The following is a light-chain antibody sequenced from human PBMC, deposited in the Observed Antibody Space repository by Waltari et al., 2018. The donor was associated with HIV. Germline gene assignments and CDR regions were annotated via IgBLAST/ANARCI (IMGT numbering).Light chain of an antibody. V-gene: IGKV1-39*01. CDR3: QESYSSPFP. Sequence: DIQMTESQSSRSGAVRDRVPITCRASQSVSSYLNWYQQKPWKAPKLLIYAASLLQSGVPARFSGSGSGTDFTLTINSLQPEDFASYYCQESYSSPFPFGPGPQVHIK. CDR2: AAS. CDR1: QSVSSY. J-gene: IGKJ3*01.